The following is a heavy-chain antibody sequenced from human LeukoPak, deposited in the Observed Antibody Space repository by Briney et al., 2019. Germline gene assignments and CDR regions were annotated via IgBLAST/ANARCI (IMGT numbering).Heavy chain of an antibody. CDR1: GFTFSSYA. CDR2: ISGNGVST. D-gene: IGHD3-22*01. J-gene: IGHJ4*02. V-gene: IGHV3-23*01. CDR3: AKDSAPLYDSILNLYFDY. Sequence: PGGSLRLSCAASGFTFSSYAMSWVRQAPGKGLEWVSAISGNGVSTNYADSVKGRFTISRDNSNNTLYLQMSSLRAEDTALYYCAKDSAPLYDSILNLYFDYWGQGTLVTVSS.